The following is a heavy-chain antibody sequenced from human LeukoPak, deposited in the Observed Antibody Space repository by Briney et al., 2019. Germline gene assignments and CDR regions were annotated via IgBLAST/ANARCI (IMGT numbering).Heavy chain of an antibody. CDR1: NYSISSGYY. J-gene: IGHJ4*02. CDR2: IYHSGST. V-gene: IGHV4-38-2*02. CDR3: ARDLPSIARLYYFDY. D-gene: IGHD6-6*01. Sequence: PSEXLSLACTVSNYSISSGYYWGWIRQPPGKGLEWIGSIYHSGSTYYNPSLKSRVTISVDTSKNQFSLKLSSVTAADTAVYYCARDLPSIARLYYFDYWGQGTLVTVSS.